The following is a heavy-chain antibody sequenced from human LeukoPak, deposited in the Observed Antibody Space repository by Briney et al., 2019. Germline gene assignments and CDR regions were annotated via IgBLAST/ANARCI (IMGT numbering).Heavy chain of an antibody. CDR1: GFTFSSDW. D-gene: IGHD3-22*01. CDR2: ISTDGSST. J-gene: IGHJ3*02. CDR3: AKDHRNHVLGEADYYDSSGNSVDI. V-gene: IGHV3-74*01. Sequence: GGSLRLSCAASGFTFSSDWMHWVRQAPGKGLVWVSRISTDGSSTYSADSVKGRFTISRDNSKNALYLQMNSLRAEDTAVYYCAKDHRNHVLGEADYYDSSGNSVDIWGQGAMVTVSS.